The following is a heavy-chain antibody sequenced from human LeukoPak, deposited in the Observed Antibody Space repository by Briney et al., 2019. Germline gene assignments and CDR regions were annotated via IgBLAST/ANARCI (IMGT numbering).Heavy chain of an antibody. J-gene: IGHJ4*02. CDR2: MSYDGSNK. CDR3: ARDSIGYCGSSSCFPGYFDY. D-gene: IGHD2-2*01. V-gene: IGHV3-30-3*01. Sequence: GGSLRLSCAASGFTFSNYAMHWVRQAPGKGLEWVTIMSYDGSNKFYADSVKGRFTTSRDNSKNTLYLQMNSLRAEDTAVYYCARDSIGYCGSSSCFPGYFDYWGQGTLVTVSS. CDR1: GFTFSNYA.